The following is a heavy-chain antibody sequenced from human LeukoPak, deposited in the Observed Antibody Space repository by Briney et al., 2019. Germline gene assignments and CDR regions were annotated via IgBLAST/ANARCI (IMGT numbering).Heavy chain of an antibody. V-gene: IGHV1-18*01. J-gene: IGHJ4*02. Sequence: ASVKVSCKDSVYTFTRYVISWVRQAPGQGVEWMGWISAYNGNTNYAQKLQGRVTMTKDPSTSTADMELRSLGSDDTAVYFCARDDRFSSGWYSYWGQGTLVSVSS. CDR1: VYTFTRYV. CDR3: ARDDRFSSGWYSY. CDR2: ISAYNGNT. D-gene: IGHD6-19*01.